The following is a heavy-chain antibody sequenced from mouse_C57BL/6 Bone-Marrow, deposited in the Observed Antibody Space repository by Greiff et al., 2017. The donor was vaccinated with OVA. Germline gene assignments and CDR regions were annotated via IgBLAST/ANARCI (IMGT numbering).Heavy chain of an antibody. CDR1: GYTFTSYW. D-gene: IGHD2-5*01. V-gene: IGHV1-64*01. J-gene: IGHJ3*01. CDR2: IHPNSGST. Sequence: QVQLQQPGAELVKPGASVKLSCKASGYTFTSYWMHWVQQRPGQGLEWIGMIHPNSGSTNYNEKFKSKATLTVDKSSSTAYMQRSSLTSEDSAVYYCARSRSKSAWFAYGGQGTLVTVSA. CDR3: ARSRSKSAWFAY.